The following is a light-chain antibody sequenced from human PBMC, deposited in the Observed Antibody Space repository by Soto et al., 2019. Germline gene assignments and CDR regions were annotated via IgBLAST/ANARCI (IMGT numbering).Light chain of an antibody. Sequence: DIQVTQSPSAMSASVGDRVTITCRASQGTNSYLAWFQQKPGKVPKRLIYAASNLESGVPSRFSGSGSGTEFTLTINSLQPEDFATYCSLLYSGYVPTFGGGTKVDIK. CDR2: AAS. CDR3: LLYSGYVPT. V-gene: IGKV1-17*03. CDR1: QGTNSY. J-gene: IGKJ4*01.